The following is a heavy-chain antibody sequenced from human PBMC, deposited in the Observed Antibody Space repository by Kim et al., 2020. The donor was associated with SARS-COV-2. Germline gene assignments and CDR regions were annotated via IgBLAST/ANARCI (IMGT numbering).Heavy chain of an antibody. V-gene: IGHV3-74*01. Sequence: GGSLRLSCAASGFTFSSYWMHWVRQAPGKGLVWVSRINSDGSSTSYADSVKGRFTISRDNAKNTLYLQMNSLRAEDTAVYYCARVGYSYGYGYYYYVMDVWRQGTTVTVS. CDR3: ARVGYSYGYGYYYYVMDV. D-gene: IGHD5-18*01. J-gene: IGHJ6*02. CDR1: GFTFSSYW. CDR2: INSDGSST.